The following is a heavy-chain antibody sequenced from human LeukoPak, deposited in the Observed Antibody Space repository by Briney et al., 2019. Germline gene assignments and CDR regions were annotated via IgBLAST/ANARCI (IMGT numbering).Heavy chain of an antibody. V-gene: IGHV1-58*02. Sequence: SVTVSCMASGFXFTSSAIQWVRQARGQRLEWVGWIVVGSGNTNYAQRFQEKVTITRDMSTSTAYMELSNLSSEDTALYYCVADLSTVTTLAFDIWGQGTVVTVSS. CDR1: GFXFTSSA. CDR3: VADLSTVTTLAFDI. J-gene: IGHJ3*02. CDR2: IVVGSGNT. D-gene: IGHD4-17*01.